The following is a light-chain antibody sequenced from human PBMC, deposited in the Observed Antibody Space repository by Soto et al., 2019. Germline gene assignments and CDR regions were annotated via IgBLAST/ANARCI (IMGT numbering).Light chain of an antibody. CDR2: AAT. V-gene: IGKV3-20*01. CDR1: QSVSSY. CDR3: QQYGSSPWA. J-gene: IGKJ1*01. Sequence: EIVLTQSPANLSLSPGERATLSCSASQSVSSYLAWYQQKPGQAPRLLISAATYRATGIPARFSGSGSGTDFTLTISRLEPEDFAVYYCQQYGSSPWAFGQGTKVDIK.